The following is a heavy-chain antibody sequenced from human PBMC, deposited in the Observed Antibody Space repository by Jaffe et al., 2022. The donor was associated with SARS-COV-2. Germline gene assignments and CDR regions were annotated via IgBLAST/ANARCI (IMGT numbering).Heavy chain of an antibody. Sequence: EVQLLESGGGLVQPGGSLRLSCAASGFTFSNYDMSWVRQAPGKGLEWVSVMSGSGGSTYNADSVKGRFTISRDNSKNTLYLQMNSLRVEDTAVYYCVKDSHRRIAALRLDHGMDVWGQGTTVTVSS. CDR1: GFTFSNYD. D-gene: IGHD6-6*01. CDR2: MSGSGGST. V-gene: IGHV3-23*01. J-gene: IGHJ6*02. CDR3: VKDSHRRIAALRLDHGMDV.